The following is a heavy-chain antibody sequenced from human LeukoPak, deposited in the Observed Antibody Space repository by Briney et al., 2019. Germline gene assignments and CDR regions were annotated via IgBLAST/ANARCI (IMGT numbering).Heavy chain of an antibody. CDR1: GFTFSSYA. J-gene: IGHJ6*02. D-gene: IGHD4-17*01. CDR2: ISGSGGST. CDR3: AKTVPGRPDYYYYGMDV. V-gene: IGHV3-23*01. Sequence: GGSLRLSCAASGFTFSSYAMSWVRQAPGKGLEWVSAISGSGGSTYYADSVKGRFTISRDNSKNTLYLQMNSLRAEGTAVYYCAKTVPGRPDYYYYGMDVWGQGTTVTVSS.